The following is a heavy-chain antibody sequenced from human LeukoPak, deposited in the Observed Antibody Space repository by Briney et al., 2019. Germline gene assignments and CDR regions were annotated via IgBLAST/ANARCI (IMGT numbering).Heavy chain of an antibody. J-gene: IGHJ4*02. CDR3: ARGPGTWYYY. CDR1: GGSFSGYY. V-gene: IGHV4-34*01. CDR2: INHSGST. D-gene: IGHD6-13*01. Sequence: SETLSLTCAVYGGSFSGYYWSWIRQPPGKGLEWIGEINHSGSTNYNPSLKSRVTISVDTSKNQFSLKLSSVTAADTAVYYCARGPGTWYYYWGQGTLVTVSS.